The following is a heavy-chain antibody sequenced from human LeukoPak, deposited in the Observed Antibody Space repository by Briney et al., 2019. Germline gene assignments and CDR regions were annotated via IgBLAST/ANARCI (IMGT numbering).Heavy chain of an antibody. Sequence: SETLSLTCTVSGGSISNYYWSWIRQPPGKGLEWIGYISYSGSTNYNPSLKSRVTISVDTSKNQFSLKLRPVTAADTAVYYCARILRGVIVTSFDYWGQGILVTVSS. CDR1: GGSISNYY. V-gene: IGHV4-59*08. CDR3: ARILRGVIVTSFDY. J-gene: IGHJ4*02. D-gene: IGHD3-10*01. CDR2: ISYSGST.